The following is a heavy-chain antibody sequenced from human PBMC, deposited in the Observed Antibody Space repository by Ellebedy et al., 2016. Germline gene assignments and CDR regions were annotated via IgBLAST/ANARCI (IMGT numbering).Heavy chain of an antibody. CDR3: AKVSSSSFEGYDYMDV. CDR1: GFTFSSYA. Sequence: GGSLRLXXAASGFTFSSYAMTWVRQAPGRGLEWVSVISGSGDNTYYADSMWGRFTSSRDNSKSTLYLQMSSLRVEDTAVYYCAKVSSSSFEGYDYMDVWGKGTTVTVSS. CDR2: ISGSGDNT. V-gene: IGHV3-23*01. D-gene: IGHD6-6*01. J-gene: IGHJ6*03.